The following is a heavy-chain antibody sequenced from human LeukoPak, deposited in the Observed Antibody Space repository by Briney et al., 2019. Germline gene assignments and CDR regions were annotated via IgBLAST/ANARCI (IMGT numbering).Heavy chain of an antibody. V-gene: IGHV3-48*03. CDR1: GFTFSSYE. D-gene: IGHD2/OR15-2a*01. CDR3: ARGTLNTYYYYGMDV. CDR2: ISSSGSTI. Sequence: GGSLRLSCAASGFTFSSYEMSRVRQAPGKGLEWVSYISSSGSTIYYADSVKGRFTISRDNAKNSLYLQMNSLRAEDTAVYYCARGTLNTYYYYGMDVWGQGTTVTVSS. J-gene: IGHJ6*02.